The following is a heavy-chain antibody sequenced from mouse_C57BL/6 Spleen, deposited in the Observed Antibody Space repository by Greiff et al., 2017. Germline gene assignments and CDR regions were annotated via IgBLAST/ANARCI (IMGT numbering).Heavy chain of an antibody. CDR2: IDPSDSYT. J-gene: IGHJ1*03. Sequence: QVQLQQPGAELVKPGASVKLSCKASGYTFTSYWMQWVKQRPGQGLEWIGEIDPSDSYTNYNQKFKGKATLTVDTSARTAYMQLSSLTSEDSAVYYCARSLAGTRDFDVWGTGTTVTVSS. CDR1: GYTFTSYW. D-gene: IGHD4-1*01. CDR3: ARSLAGTRDFDV. V-gene: IGHV1-50*01.